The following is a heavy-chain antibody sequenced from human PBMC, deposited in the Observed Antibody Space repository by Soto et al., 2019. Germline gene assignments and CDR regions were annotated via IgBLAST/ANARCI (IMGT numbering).Heavy chain of an antibody. D-gene: IGHD3-22*01. CDR2: TYYRSKWYN. V-gene: IGHV6-1*01. J-gene: IGHJ4*02. Sequence: QVQLQQPGPGLVKPSQTLSLTCAISGDSVSSNSAAWNWIRQSPSRGLEWLGRTYYRSKWYNDYAVSVKSRITINPDTSKNQFSLQLNSVTPEDTAVYYCARAAHLYYYDSSGYYSSLVYYFDYWGQGTLVTVSS. CDR3: ARAAHLYYYDSSGYYSSLVYYFDY. CDR1: GDSVSSNSAA.